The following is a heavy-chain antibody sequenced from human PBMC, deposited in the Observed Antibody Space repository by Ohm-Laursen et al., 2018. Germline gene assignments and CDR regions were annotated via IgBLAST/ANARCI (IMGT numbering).Heavy chain of an antibody. D-gene: IGHD5-24*01. J-gene: IGHJ4*02. CDR3: AKAQEWGWLLLEIDY. Sequence: SLRLSCTASGFTFSSYAMSWVRQAPEKGLEWVSGLSGSGHDTYYTDSVKGRFTITRDNSKNTLYLQMNGLRAEDTAVYYCAKAQEWGWLLLEIDYWGQGTLVTVSS. CDR1: GFTFSSYA. V-gene: IGHV3-23*01. CDR2: LSGSGHDT.